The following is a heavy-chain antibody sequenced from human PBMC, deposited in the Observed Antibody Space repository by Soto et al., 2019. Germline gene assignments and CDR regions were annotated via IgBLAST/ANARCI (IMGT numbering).Heavy chain of an antibody. V-gene: IGHV1-18*01. CDR3: ARGYCSGGSCSPYYYYYMDV. J-gene: IGHJ6*03. CDR2: LSAYNGNT. D-gene: IGHD2-15*01. Sequence: QVPLVQSGAEVKKPGASVKVSCKASGYTFTSYGISWVRQAPGQGLEWMGWLSAYNGNTNYAQKLQGRVTMTTDTSTSKAYIELRSLSSDDTAVYYCARGYCSGGSCSPYYYYYMDVWGKGTTVTVSS. CDR1: GYTFTSYG.